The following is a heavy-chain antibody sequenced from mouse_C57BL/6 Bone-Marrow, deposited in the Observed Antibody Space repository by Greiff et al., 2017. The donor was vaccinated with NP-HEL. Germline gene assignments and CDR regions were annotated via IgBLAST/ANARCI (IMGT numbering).Heavy chain of an antibody. Sequence: QVQLQQPGAELVKPGASVKLSCKASGYTFTSYWLHWVKQRPGQGLEWIGMLPPNSGSTNYNEKFKSKATLTVDKSSSTAYMQLSSLTSEDSAVYYCRYDYGSRDYWGQGTTLTVSS. CDR2: LPPNSGST. J-gene: IGHJ2*01. CDR1: GYTFTSYW. D-gene: IGHD1-1*01. CDR3: RYDYGSRDY. V-gene: IGHV1-64*01.